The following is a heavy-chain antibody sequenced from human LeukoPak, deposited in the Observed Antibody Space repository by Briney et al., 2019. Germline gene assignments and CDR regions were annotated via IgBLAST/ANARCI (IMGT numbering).Heavy chain of an antibody. V-gene: IGHV3-21*06. CDR2: IGPTGSDR. J-gene: IGHJ4*02. Sequence: PGGSLRLSCTASGLTFSTSGFNWVRQAPGKGLEWVASIGPTGSDRYHADSNKGRFTISRDNANNFLYLQMNSLRAEDTAVYYCATETNGRHYDYWGQGTLLIVSS. CDR3: ATETNGRHYDY. CDR1: GLTFSTSG. D-gene: IGHD1-14*01.